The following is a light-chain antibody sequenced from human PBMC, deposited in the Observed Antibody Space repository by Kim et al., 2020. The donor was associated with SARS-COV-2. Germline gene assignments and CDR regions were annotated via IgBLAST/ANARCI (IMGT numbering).Light chain of an antibody. Sequence: EIVMTQSPATLSVSPGERATLSCRASQSVGSNLAWYQQRPGQAPRLLMYGASTRATGIPARFSGSGSGTEFTLTISSLQSEDFAVYYCQQYDNPLTFGQGTKVDIK. CDR2: GAS. CDR1: QSVGSN. V-gene: IGKV3-15*01. J-gene: IGKJ1*01. CDR3: QQYDNPLT.